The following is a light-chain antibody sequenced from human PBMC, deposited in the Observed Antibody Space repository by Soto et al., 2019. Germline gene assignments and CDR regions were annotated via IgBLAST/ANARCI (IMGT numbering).Light chain of an antibody. CDR2: EVS. Sequence: QSALAQPASVSGSPGQSITISCTGTSCDVGGYNYVSWYQQHPGKAPKLMIYEVSNRPSGVSNRFSGSKSGNTASLTISGHQAEDEADYYCSSYTSSSTPYVFXTGTKVTVL. CDR1: SCDVGGYNY. J-gene: IGLJ1*01. CDR3: SSYTSSSTPYV. V-gene: IGLV2-14*01.